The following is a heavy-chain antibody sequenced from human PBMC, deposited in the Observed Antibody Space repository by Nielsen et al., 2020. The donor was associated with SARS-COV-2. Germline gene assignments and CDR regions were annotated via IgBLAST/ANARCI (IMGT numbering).Heavy chain of an antibody. Sequence: GGSLRLSCAASAFTFSDYYMSWIRQAPGKGLEWISYISGSGTYTNYADSVKGRFTISRDSAKNTLYLQMNSLRAEDTAVYYCARGTYSSGLDYYYYYGMDVWGQGTTVTVSS. D-gene: IGHD6-19*01. V-gene: IGHV3-11*06. CDR1: AFTFSDYY. CDR2: ISGSGTYT. CDR3: ARGTYSSGLDYYYYYGMDV. J-gene: IGHJ6*02.